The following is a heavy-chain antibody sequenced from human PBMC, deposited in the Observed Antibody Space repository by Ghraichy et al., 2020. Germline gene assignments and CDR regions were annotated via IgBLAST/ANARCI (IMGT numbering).Heavy chain of an antibody. D-gene: IGHD3-10*01. Sequence: GGSLRLSCAASGFTVSSNYMSWVRHAPGKGLEWVSVIYSGGSAYYADSVKGRFTISRDNSKNTLYLQMNSLRAEDTAVYYCASSSTGAPEGNFDYWGQGTLVTVSS. J-gene: IGHJ4*02. V-gene: IGHV3-66*01. CDR2: IYSGGSA. CDR3: ASSSTGAPEGNFDY. CDR1: GFTVSSNY.